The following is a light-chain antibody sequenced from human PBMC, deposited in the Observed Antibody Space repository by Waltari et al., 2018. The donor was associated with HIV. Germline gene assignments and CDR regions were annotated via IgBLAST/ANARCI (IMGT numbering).Light chain of an antibody. V-gene: IGKV3-20*01. Sequence: EIVLTQSPGTLSLSPGDRASISCRARRGVRSDMAWNRQKPGEAPRILIYGASSRAAGVPDRFSGSASGADFTLTISRLEAEDSAVYFCHQYGTSPPWYTFGQGTKLQIK. CDR3: HQYGTSPPWYT. CDR2: GAS. CDR1: RGVRSD. J-gene: IGKJ2*01.